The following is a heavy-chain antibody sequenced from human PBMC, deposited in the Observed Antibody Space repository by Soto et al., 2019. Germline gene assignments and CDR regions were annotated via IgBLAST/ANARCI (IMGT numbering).Heavy chain of an antibody. Sequence: HPGGSLRLSCAASGFTFSSYAMHWVRQAPGKGLEWVADISYDGSNKYYADSVKGRFTISRDNSKNTLYLQMNSLRAEDTAVYYCARDPLWFGESYYGMDVWGQGTTVTVS. CDR3: ARDPLWFGESYYGMDV. V-gene: IGHV3-30-3*01. CDR2: ISYDGSNK. J-gene: IGHJ6*02. D-gene: IGHD3-10*01. CDR1: GFTFSSYA.